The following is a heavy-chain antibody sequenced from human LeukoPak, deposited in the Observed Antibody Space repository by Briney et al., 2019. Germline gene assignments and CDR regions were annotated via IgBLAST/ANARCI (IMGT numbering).Heavy chain of an antibody. J-gene: IGHJ4*02. Sequence: SLRLSCAASGFTFRDYHMNWIPQAPENGLKWFSYISPGGGSIYFADSVQGRLTLSRDYAKNSLYLHMNSLTAEDTALYYCAIGRDIAVAGPGGYFDHWGQGTLVTVSS. CDR3: AIGRDIAVAGPGGYFDH. CDR1: GFTFRDYH. V-gene: IGHV3-11*01. D-gene: IGHD6-19*01. CDR2: ISPGGGSI.